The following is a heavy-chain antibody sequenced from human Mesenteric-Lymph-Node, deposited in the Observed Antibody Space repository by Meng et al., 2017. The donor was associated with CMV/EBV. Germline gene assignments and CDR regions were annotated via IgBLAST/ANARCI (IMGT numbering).Heavy chain of an antibody. J-gene: IGHJ6*02. D-gene: IGHD3-16*01. CDR2: ICYDGSNK. CDR1: GFTFRSYG. CDR3: AKYHFGDYYYGMDV. V-gene: IGHV3-33*06. Sequence: GESLKISCAASGFTFRSYGMHWVRQAPGKGLEWVAIICYDGSNKYYADSVKGRFTISRDNSMNTLYLQMNSLRAEDTAIYYCAKYHFGDYYYGMDVWGQGTTVTVSS.